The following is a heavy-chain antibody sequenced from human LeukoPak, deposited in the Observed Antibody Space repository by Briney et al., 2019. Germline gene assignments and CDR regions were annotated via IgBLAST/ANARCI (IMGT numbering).Heavy chain of an antibody. CDR1: EFNVSNNY. CDR3: ARFYGGFANHWHFDI. V-gene: IGHV3-53*01. J-gene: IGHJ2*01. CDR2: MYGSGAT. Sequence: PGGSLRLSCVASEFNVSNNYMCWVRQAPGKGLEWVSVMYGSGATYYAASMNGRFTISRDNSKNTLYLQMNSLRGDDTAVYYCARFYGGFANHWHFDIWPRGSLVTVSS. D-gene: IGHD4-23*01.